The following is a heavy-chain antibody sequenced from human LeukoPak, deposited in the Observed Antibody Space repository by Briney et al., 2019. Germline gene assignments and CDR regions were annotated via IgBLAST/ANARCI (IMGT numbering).Heavy chain of an antibody. J-gene: IGHJ4*02. CDR1: GFIFTDYW. Sequence: PGGSMRLSCAASGFIFTDYWMHWVRQAPGEELVWVARIRGDGRATTYADSVKGRFTISRDNAMNTVFLQMKSLRAEDTAVYYCARDRGYYYGSGSPQHRFDYWGQGTLVTVSS. CDR3: ARDRGYYYGSGSPQHRFDY. D-gene: IGHD3-10*01. V-gene: IGHV3-74*01. CDR2: IRGDGRAT.